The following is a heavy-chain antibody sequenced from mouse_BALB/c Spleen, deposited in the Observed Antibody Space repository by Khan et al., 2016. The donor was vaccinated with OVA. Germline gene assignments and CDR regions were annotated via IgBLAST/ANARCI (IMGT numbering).Heavy chain of an antibody. J-gene: IGHJ2*01. Sequence: EVELVESGGGLVQTGGSRKLSCAASAFTFSGFGMHWVRQAPEKGLEWVAYISSGSNTIYYADTVKGRFTISRDNPKNTLFLQMTSLRSEDTAMYYWVSTCYYYFDYWGQGTTLTVSS. CDR2: ISSGSNTI. V-gene: IGHV5-17*02. D-gene: IGHD2-12*01. CDR1: AFTFSGFG. CDR3: VSTCYYYFDY.